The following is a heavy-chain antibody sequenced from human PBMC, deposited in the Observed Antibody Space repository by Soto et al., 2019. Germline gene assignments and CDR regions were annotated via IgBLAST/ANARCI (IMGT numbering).Heavy chain of an antibody. V-gene: IGHV4-61*01. CDR3: ARDRQLGRLFDY. J-gene: IGHJ4*02. D-gene: IGHD1-1*01. Sequence: SETLSLTCTVSGGSVSSGSYYWSWIRQPPGKELEWIGNIYYSGSTNYNPSLKSRVTISVDTSKNQFSLKLSSVTAADTDVYYCARDRQLGRLFDYWGQGTLVTVSS. CDR2: IYYSGST. CDR1: GGSVSSGSYY.